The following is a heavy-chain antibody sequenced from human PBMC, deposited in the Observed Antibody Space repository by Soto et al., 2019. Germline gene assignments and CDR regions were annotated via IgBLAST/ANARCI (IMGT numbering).Heavy chain of an antibody. J-gene: IGHJ6*02. Sequence: EVQLVESGGGLVQPGGSLRLSCAASGFTFSSYWMHWVRQAPGKGLVWVSRINSDGSSTSYADSVKGRFTISRDNAKNTLYLQMNSLRAEDTAVYYCARTRQQLVRYYYYGMDVWGQGTTVTVSS. V-gene: IGHV3-74*01. CDR3: ARTRQQLVRYYYYGMDV. D-gene: IGHD6-13*01. CDR1: GFTFSSYW. CDR2: INSDGSST.